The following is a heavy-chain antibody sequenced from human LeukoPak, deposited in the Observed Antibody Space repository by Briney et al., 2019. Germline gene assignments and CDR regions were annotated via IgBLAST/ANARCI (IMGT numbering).Heavy chain of an antibody. CDR2: ISWNSGSI. Sequence: PGGSLRLSCAASGFTFDDYAMHWVRQAPGKGLEWVSGISWNSGSIGYADSVKGRFTISRDNAENSLYLQMNSLRAEDTALYYCAKSHYYDSSGYYYWGQGTLVTVSS. V-gene: IGHV3-9*01. J-gene: IGHJ4*02. CDR1: GFTFDDYA. CDR3: AKSHYYDSSGYYY. D-gene: IGHD3-22*01.